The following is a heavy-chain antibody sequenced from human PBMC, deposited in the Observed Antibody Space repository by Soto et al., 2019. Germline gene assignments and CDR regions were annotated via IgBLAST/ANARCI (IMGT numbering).Heavy chain of an antibody. D-gene: IGHD3-22*01. CDR2: IIPIFGTA. CDR1: GGTFSSYA. V-gene: IGHV1-69*13. Sequence: SVKVSCKASGGTFSSYAISWVRQAPGQGLEWMGGIIPIFGTANYAQKFQGRVTITADESTSTDYMELSSLRSEDTAVYYCARGLTAPYYYDSSGYVFDYWGQGTLVTVSS. J-gene: IGHJ4*02. CDR3: ARGLTAPYYYDSSGYVFDY.